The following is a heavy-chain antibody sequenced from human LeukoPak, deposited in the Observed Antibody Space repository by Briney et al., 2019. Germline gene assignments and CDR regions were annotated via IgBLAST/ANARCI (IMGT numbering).Heavy chain of an antibody. Sequence: PSETLSLTCTVSGGSIISSSYYWGWIRQPPGKGLEWIGSIYYSGSTYYNPSLKSRVTISVDTSKNQFSLKLSSVTAADTAVYYCARLPLYSSSWTEAYYFDYWGQGTLVTVSS. CDR3: ARLPLYSSSWTEAYYFDY. D-gene: IGHD6-13*01. CDR1: GGSIISSSYY. J-gene: IGHJ4*02. V-gene: IGHV4-39*01. CDR2: IYYSGST.